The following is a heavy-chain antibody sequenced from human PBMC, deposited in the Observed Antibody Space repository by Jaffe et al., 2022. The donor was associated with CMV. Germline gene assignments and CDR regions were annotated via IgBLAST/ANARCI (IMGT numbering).Heavy chain of an antibody. V-gene: IGHV4-39*01. Sequence: QLQLQESGPGLVKPSETLSLTCTVSGGSISSSSYYWGWIRQPPGKGLEWIGSIYYSGSTYYNPSLKSRVTISVDTSKNQFSLKLSSVTAADTAVYYCARHELGNDAFDIWGQGTMVTVSS. CDR2: IYYSGST. J-gene: IGHJ3*02. D-gene: IGHD3-10*01. CDR3: ARHELGNDAFDI. CDR1: GGSISSSSYY.